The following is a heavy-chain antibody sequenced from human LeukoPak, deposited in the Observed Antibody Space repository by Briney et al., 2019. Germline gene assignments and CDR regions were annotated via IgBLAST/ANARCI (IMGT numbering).Heavy chain of an antibody. Sequence: SETLSLTCAVYGGSFSGYYWSWIRQPPGKGLEWIGEINRSGSTNYNPSLKSRVTISVDTSKNQFSLKLSSVTAADTAVYYCARAVGCSGGGCTPDPHYYYGMDVWGQGTTVTGSS. D-gene: IGHD2-15*01. CDR3: ARAVGCSGGGCTPDPHYYYGMDV. J-gene: IGHJ6*02. CDR1: GGSFSGYY. V-gene: IGHV4-34*01. CDR2: INRSGST.